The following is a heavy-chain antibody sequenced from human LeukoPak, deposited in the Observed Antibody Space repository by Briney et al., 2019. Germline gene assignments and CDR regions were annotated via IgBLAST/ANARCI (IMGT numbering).Heavy chain of an antibody. J-gene: IGHJ3*02. CDR1: GFTLSTYA. D-gene: IGHD1-26*01. V-gene: IGHV3-23*01. CDR2: TSSSDAGT. Sequence: PGGSLRLSCAASGFTLSTYAMSWVRQTPGKGLEWVAATSSSDAGTYHADSVRGRFTVSRDNAKNTLYLQMNSLRDEDTAVYHCARVIGWDEPFDIWGQGTMVTVSS. CDR3: ARVIGWDEPFDI.